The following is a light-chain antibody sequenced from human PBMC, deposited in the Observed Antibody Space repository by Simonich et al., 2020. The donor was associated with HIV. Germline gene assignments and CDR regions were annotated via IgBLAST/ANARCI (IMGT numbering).Light chain of an antibody. CDR2: WAS. J-gene: IGKJ5*01. CDR1: QSLLYSPSNKNY. CDR3: QQYYSPPIT. Sequence: DIVMTQSPDSLAVSLGERATINCKSSQSLLYSPSNKNYVAWDQQRPGQPPKLLIYWASTRESGVPDRFSGSGSGTDFTLTISTLQAEDVAVYYCQQYYSPPITFGQGTRLEI. V-gene: IGKV4-1*01.